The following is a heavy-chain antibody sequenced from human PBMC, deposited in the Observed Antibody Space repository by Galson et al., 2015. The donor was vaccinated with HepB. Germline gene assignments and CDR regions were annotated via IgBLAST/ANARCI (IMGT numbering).Heavy chain of an antibody. CDR2: ISSSDNTI. CDR1: GFTFSSYS. CDR3: ARSLYSWEFPGAVIDY. V-gene: IGHV3-48*02. Sequence: SLRLSCAAPGFTFSSYSMLWVRQAPGKGLEWISYISSSDNTIYYADSVKGRFTISRDNAKKSLFLQMNSLRDEDTAVYYCARSLYSWEFPGAVIDYWGQGTLVTVSS. D-gene: IGHD3-10*01. J-gene: IGHJ4*02.